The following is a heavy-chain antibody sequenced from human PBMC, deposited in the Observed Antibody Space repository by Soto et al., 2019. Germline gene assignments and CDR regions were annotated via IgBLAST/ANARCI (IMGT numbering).Heavy chain of an antibody. V-gene: IGHV3-73*01. CDR3: TRPYVIAAAGKGRDWLDP. Sequence: GGSLRLSCAASGFTFSGSAMHWVRQASGKGLEWVGRIRSKANSYATAYAASVKGRFTISRDDSKNTAYLQMNSLKTEDTAVYYCTRPYVIAAAGKGRDWLDPWGQGALVTVSS. CDR1: GFTFSGSA. D-gene: IGHD6-13*01. CDR2: IRSKANSYAT. J-gene: IGHJ5*02.